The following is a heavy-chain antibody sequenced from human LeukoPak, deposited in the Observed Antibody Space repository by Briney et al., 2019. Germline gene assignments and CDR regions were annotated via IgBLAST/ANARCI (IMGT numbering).Heavy chain of an antibody. D-gene: IGHD1-26*01. V-gene: IGHV1-18*01. CDR1: GYTFTNYA. CDR2: ISAYNGNT. Sequence: ASVKVSCKASGYTFTNYAISWVRQAPGQGLEWVGWISAYNGNTNYAQKLQGRVTMTTDTSTSTAYMDLRSLRSDDTAVYYCARDWSGSCLFDYWGQGTLVTVSS. CDR3: ARDWSGSCLFDY. J-gene: IGHJ4*02.